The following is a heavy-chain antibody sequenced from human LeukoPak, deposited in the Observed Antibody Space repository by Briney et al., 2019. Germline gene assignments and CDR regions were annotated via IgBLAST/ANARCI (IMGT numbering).Heavy chain of an antibody. CDR2: IYYSWST. Sequence: PSETLSLTCTVSGGSINSGDSYWSWIRQRPGEGLEWIGCIYYSWSTYYNPSLKSRITLSLDTSKNQFSLRLSSVTAADMAVCYCARDNGDFRSIYYYMNVWGKGTTVTVSS. CDR3: ARDNGDFRSIYYYMNV. J-gene: IGHJ6*03. D-gene: IGHD2-8*01. CDR1: GGSINSGDSY. V-gene: IGHV4-31*03.